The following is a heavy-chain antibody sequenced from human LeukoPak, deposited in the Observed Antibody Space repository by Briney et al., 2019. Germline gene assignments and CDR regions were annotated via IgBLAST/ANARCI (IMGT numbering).Heavy chain of an antibody. D-gene: IGHD6-13*01. J-gene: IGHJ4*02. CDR2: IDPSDSYT. CDR1: GYSFTSYW. Sequence: KISCKGSGYSFTSYWISWVRQMPGKGLEWMGRIDPSDSYTNYSPSFQGHVTISADKSISTAYLQWSSLKASDIAMYYCARDRIAAAGQIDYWGQGTLVTVSS. CDR3: ARDRIAAAGQIDY. V-gene: IGHV5-10-1*01.